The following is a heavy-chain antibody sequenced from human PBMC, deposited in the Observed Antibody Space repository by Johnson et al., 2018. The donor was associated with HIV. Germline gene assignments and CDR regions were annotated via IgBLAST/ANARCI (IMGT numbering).Heavy chain of an antibody. CDR2: IKSKTDGGTT. Sequence: EVQLVESGGGLVQPGGSLRLSCAASGFTFSNAWMSWVRQAPGKGLEWVGRIKSKTDGGTTDYAAPVKGRFAISRDDSKNTLYLQLNSLKTEDTAVYYCTTALTGDAFNIWGQGTMVTVSS. CDR3: TTALTGDAFNI. D-gene: IGHD7-27*01. J-gene: IGHJ3*02. CDR1: GFTFSNAW. V-gene: IGHV3-15*01.